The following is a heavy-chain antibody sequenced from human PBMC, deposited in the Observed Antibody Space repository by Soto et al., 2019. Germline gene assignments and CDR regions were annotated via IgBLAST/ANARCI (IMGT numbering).Heavy chain of an antibody. D-gene: IGHD2-2*01. CDR2: INHSGST. CDR1: GGSFSGYY. V-gene: IGHV4-34*01. CDR3: ARGRGRVVPAALNNYYYYYGMDV. Sequence: TSETLSLTCAVYGGSFSGYYWSWIRQPPGKGLEWIGEINHSGSTNYNPSLKSRVTISVDTSKNQFSLKLSSVTAADTAVYYCARGRGRVVPAALNNYYYYYGMDVWGQGTTVTVSS. J-gene: IGHJ6*02.